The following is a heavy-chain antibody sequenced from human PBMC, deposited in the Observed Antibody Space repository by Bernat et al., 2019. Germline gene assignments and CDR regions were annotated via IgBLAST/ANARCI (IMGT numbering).Heavy chain of an antibody. Sequence: EVQLVESGGGLVQPGGSLRLSCAASGFTFSSYWMHWVRQAPGKGLVWVSRINEDGSEKHYADSVKGRFTISRDNAKNTLYLQMNSLRAEDTAVYFCARVMSESPSVDRHFDLWGQGARVTVSS. D-gene: IGHD5/OR15-5a*01. CDR1: GFTFSSYW. V-gene: IGHV3-74*01. CDR2: INEDGSEK. J-gene: IGHJ4*02. CDR3: ARVMSESPSVDRHFDL.